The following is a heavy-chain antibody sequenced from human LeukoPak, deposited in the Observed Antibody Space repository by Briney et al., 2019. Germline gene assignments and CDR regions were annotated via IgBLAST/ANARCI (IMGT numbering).Heavy chain of an antibody. V-gene: IGHV3-11*01. CDR2: ISSSGSTI. CDR3: AGTWNYNNWFDP. D-gene: IGHD1-7*01. J-gene: IGHJ5*02. Sequence: PGGSLRLSCAASGFTFSDYYMSWIRQAPGEGLEWVSYISSSGSTIYYADSVKGRFTISRDNAKNSLYLQMNSLRAEDTAVYYCAGTWNYNNWFDPWGQGTLVTVSS. CDR1: GFTFSDYY.